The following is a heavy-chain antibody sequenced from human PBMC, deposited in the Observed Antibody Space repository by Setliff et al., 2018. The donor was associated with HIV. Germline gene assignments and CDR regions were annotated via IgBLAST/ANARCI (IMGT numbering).Heavy chain of an antibody. J-gene: IGHJ5*02. CDR1: GGSFTNYF. V-gene: IGHV4-34*01. CDR3: ASRVYYYDSSGYLREEGFDP. CDR2: INHSGRT. D-gene: IGHD3-22*01. Sequence: SETLSLTCAVYGGSFTNYFWSWIRQSPGKGLEWIGEINHSGRTKYNPSLKSRVTMSVDTSKNQFSLKLKSVTAADTAVYYCASRVYYYDSSGYLREEGFDPWGQGTLVTVSS.